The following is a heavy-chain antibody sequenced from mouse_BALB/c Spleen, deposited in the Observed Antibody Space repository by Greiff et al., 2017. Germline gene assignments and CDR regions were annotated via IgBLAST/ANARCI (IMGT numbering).Heavy chain of an antibody. Sequence: GQLQQSGAELVKPGASVKLSCKASGYTFTSYYMYWVKQRPGQGLEWIGEINPSNGGTNFNEKFKSKATLTVDKSSSTAYMQLSSLTSEDSAVYYCTSYGNYDYWGQGTTLTVSS. V-gene: IGHV1S81*02. D-gene: IGHD2-1*01. CDR1: GYTFTSYY. CDR2: INPSNGGT. J-gene: IGHJ2*01. CDR3: TSYGNYDY.